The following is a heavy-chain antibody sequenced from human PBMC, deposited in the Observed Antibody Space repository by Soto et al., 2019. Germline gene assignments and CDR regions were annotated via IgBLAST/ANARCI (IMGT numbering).Heavy chain of an antibody. CDR3: AKNKGLRLENDCLDY. V-gene: IGHV3-23*01. CDR2: ISGSGAGT. Sequence: QVSESGGGLGQPGGSLRLSCTVSGLTFRSFAMSWVRQAPGKGLEWVSTISGSGAGTYYADSVKGRFTISRDNSKNTLYLQMNSLRAEDRAVYYCAKNKGLRLENDCLDYWGQGTLVTVSS. CDR1: GLTFRSFA. D-gene: IGHD3-16*01. J-gene: IGHJ4*02.